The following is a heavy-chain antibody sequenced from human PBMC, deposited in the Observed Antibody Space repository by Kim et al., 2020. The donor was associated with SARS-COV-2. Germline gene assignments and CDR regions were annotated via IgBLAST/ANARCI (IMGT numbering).Heavy chain of an antibody. V-gene: IGHV3-33*08. CDR3: ATLGPLLEWLFGPAGGYGMDV. D-gene: IGHD3-3*01. J-gene: IGHJ6*02. Sequence: GGSLRLSCAASGFTFSSYGMHWVRQAPGKGLEWVAVIWYDGSNKYYADSVKGRFTISRDNSKNTLYLQMNSLRAEDTAVYYCATLGPLLEWLFGPAGGYGMDVWGQGTTVTVSS. CDR2: IWYDGSNK. CDR1: GFTFSSYG.